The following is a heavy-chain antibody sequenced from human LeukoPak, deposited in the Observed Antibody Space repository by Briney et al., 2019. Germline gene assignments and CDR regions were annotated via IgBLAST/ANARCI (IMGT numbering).Heavy chain of an antibody. J-gene: IGHJ4*02. D-gene: IGHD6-19*01. CDR1: GDSIRSSAYY. CDR3: ARPVAGIGLYYFDY. Sequence: SQTLSLTCTVSGDSIRSSAYYWGWIRQPPGKGLQWIGSIYFSGNTDYNPSLKSRVTISIDTSKNQFSLKLTSVTAADTAVYYCARPVAGIGLYYFDYWGQGTLVTVSS. V-gene: IGHV4-39*01. CDR2: IYFSGNT.